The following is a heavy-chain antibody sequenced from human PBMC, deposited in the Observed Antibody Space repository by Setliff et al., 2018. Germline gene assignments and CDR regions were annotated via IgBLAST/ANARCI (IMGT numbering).Heavy chain of an antibody. CDR1: GFTFSSYW. CDR2: IKQDGSEK. J-gene: IGHJ6*02. D-gene: IGHD1-26*01. V-gene: IGHV3-7*01. Sequence: PGGSLRLSCAASGFTFSSYWMSWVRQAPGKGLEWVANIKQDGSEKYYEDSVKGRFTISRDNAKNSLYLQMNSLRAEDTAVYYCARDQKGAGGWELLYYYYYGMDVWGQGTTVTVSS. CDR3: ARDQKGAGGWELLYYYYYGMDV.